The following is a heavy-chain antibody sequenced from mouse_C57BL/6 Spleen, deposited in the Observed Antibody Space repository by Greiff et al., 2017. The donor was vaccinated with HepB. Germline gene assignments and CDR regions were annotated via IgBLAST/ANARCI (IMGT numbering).Heavy chain of an antibody. Sequence: VQLQQPGAELVKPGASVKLSCKASGYTFTSYWMHWVKQRPGRGLEWIGRIDPNSGGTKYNEKFKSKATLTVDKPSSTAYMQLSSLTSEDSAVYYCASYGNYEDYAMDYWGQGTSVTVSS. CDR3: ASYGNYEDYAMDY. D-gene: IGHD2-1*01. CDR1: GYTFTSYW. J-gene: IGHJ4*01. V-gene: IGHV1-72*01. CDR2: IDPNSGGT.